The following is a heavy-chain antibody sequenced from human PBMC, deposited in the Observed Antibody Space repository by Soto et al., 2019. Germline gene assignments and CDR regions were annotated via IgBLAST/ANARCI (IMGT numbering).Heavy chain of an antibody. D-gene: IGHD6-13*01. CDR3: ARIIAAAGTRMSGAIDY. CDR1: GYTFTSYG. V-gene: IGHV1-18*01. CDR2: ISAYNGNT. J-gene: IGHJ4*02. Sequence: GESLKISCKASGYTFTSYGISWVRQAPGQGLEWMGWISAYNGNTNYAQKLQGRVTMTTDTSTSTAYMELRSLRSDDTAVYYCARIIAAAGTRMSGAIDYWGQGTLVTVSS.